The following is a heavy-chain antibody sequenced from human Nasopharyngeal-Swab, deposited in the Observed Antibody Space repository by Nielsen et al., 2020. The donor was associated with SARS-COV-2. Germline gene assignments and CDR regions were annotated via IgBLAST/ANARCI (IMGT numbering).Heavy chain of an antibody. Sequence: GGSLRLSCTASGFTFGDYAMSWVRQAPGKGLEWVGFIRSKAYGGTTEYAAPVKGRFTISRDDSKSIAYLQMNSLKTEDTAVYYCTRGSSGWYTLHFDYWGQGTLVTVSS. V-gene: IGHV3-49*04. CDR1: GFTFGDYA. D-gene: IGHD6-19*01. J-gene: IGHJ4*02. CDR2: IRSKAYGGTT. CDR3: TRGSSGWYTLHFDY.